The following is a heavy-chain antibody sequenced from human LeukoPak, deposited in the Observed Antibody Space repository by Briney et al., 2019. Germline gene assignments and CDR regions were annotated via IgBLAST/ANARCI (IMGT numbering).Heavy chain of an antibody. CDR1: GFAFSTHW. D-gene: IGHD5-18*01. CDR2: ISSSSSYI. J-gene: IGHJ5*02. Sequence: GESLRLSCVASGFAFSTHWMNWVRQAPGKGLEWVSSISSSSSYIYYADSVKGRFTISRDNAKNSLYLQMNSLRAEDTAVYYCARAVDTAMENWFDPWGQGTLVTVSS. V-gene: IGHV3-21*01. CDR3: ARAVDTAMENWFDP.